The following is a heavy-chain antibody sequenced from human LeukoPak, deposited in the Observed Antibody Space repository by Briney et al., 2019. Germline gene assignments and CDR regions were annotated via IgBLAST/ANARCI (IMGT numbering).Heavy chain of an antibody. CDR1: GGSFSGYY. J-gene: IGHJ4*02. D-gene: IGHD3-22*01. CDR3: ARYAYDSSGYYSFDY. Sequence: PSETLSLTCAVYGGSFSGYYWSWIRQPPGKGLEWIGEIYHSGSTNYNPSLKSRVTISVDKSKNQFSLKLSSVTAADTAVYYCARYAYDSSGYYSFDYWGQGALVTVSS. V-gene: IGHV4-34*01. CDR2: IYHSGST.